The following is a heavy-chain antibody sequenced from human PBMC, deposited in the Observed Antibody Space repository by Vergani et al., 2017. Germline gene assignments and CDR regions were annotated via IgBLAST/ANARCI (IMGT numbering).Heavy chain of an antibody. V-gene: IGHV4-39*01. CDR1: GGSISSSSYY. CDR2: IYYSGST. D-gene: IGHD6-19*01. J-gene: IGHJ4*02. Sequence: QLQLQESGPGLVKTSENLSLTCTVSGGSISSSSYYWGWIRKPPGKGLAWIGRIYYSGSTYYNPSLKSRVTISDDTSKNQFSLKLSSVTAADTAVYYCATLPREQWLAYFDCWGQGTLVTVSS. CDR3: ATLPREQWLAYFDC.